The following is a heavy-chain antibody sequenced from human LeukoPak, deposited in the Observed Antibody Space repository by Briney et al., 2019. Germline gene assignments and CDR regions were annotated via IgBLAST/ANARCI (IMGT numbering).Heavy chain of an antibody. D-gene: IGHD3-10*01. V-gene: IGHV3-74*01. J-gene: IGHJ4*02. CDR2: INSDGSST. CDR3: ARAQWGFGELSYFDY. CDR1: GFTFSYYW. Sequence: GGSLRLSCAASGFTFSYYWMHWVRQAPGKGLVWVSRINSDGSSTSYADSVKGRFTISRGNAKNTLYLQMNSLRAEDTAVYYCARAQWGFGELSYFDYWGQGTLVTVSS.